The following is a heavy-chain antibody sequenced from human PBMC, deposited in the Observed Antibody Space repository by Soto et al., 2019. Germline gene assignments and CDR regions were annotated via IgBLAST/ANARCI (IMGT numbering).Heavy chain of an antibody. V-gene: IGHV3-23*01. CDR1: GFTFSGYA. D-gene: IGHD2-15*01. CDR2: ISGSGGST. Sequence: GGSLRLSCAASGFTFSGYAMSWVRQAPGKGLEWVSAISGSGGSTYYADSVKGRFTISRDNSKNTLYLQMNSLRAEDTAVYYCAKTLNCSGGSCYQVWKGPFDYWGQGTLVTVSS. J-gene: IGHJ4*02. CDR3: AKTLNCSGGSCYQVWKGPFDY.